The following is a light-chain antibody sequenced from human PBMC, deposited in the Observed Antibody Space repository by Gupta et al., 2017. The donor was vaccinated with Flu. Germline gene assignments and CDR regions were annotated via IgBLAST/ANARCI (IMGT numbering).Light chain of an antibody. CDR3: CSSEATTADPGV. Sequence: QSAPTQPASLSGSPGQSITISCLGTSTDFGNYNLVSCYHHHPAKAPPLMIFYGTKRPSAVSARFFSATSWDAAATITTALQAEDEAADYYCSSEATTADPGVFGTGTKLTVL. CDR1: STDFGNYNL. J-gene: IGLJ1*01. CDR2: YGT. V-gene: IGLV2-23*01.